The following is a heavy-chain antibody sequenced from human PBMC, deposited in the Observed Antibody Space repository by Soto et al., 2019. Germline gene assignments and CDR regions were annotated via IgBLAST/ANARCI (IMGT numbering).Heavy chain of an antibody. J-gene: IGHJ4*02. D-gene: IGHD4-4*01. V-gene: IGHV3-23*01. Sequence: AGGSLRLSCAAPGFTFNNYAMTWVRQAPGKGLEWVSGISGSGGTTFYAGSVKGRFAISRDNSKNTLYLQMNSLRAEDTAAYYCVTRSRGLQSSPPRLDSWGQGTLVTVSS. CDR2: ISGSGGTT. CDR3: VTRSRGLQSSPPRLDS. CDR1: GFTFNNYA.